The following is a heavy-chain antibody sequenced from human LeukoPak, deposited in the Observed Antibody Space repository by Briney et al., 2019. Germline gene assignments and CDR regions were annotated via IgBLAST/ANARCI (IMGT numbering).Heavy chain of an antibody. CDR2: INHSGST. J-gene: IGHJ6*02. CDR3: AREGIVVVPAAIRTYYYYYYGMDV. CDR1: GGSFSGHY. D-gene: IGHD2-2*01. V-gene: IGHV4-34*01. Sequence: SETLSLTCAVYGGSFSGHYWSWIRQPPGKGLEWIGEINHSGSTNYNPSLKSRVTISVDTSKNQFSLKLSSVTAADTAVYYCAREGIVVVPAAIRTYYYYYYGMDVWGQGTTVTVSS.